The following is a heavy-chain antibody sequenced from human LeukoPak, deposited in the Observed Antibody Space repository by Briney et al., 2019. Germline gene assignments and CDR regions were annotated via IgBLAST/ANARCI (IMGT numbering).Heavy chain of an antibody. CDR1: GYSFTSYW. V-gene: IGHV5-51*01. CDR3: ARLSGSGSYPDYYGMDV. J-gene: IGHJ6*02. D-gene: IGHD3-10*01. Sequence: GESLKISCKGSGYSFTSYWIGWVRQMPGKGLEWMGIIYPDDSDTRYSPSFQGQVTISADKSISTAYLQWSSLKASDTAMYYCARLSGSGSYPDYYGMDVWGQGTTVTVSS. CDR2: IYPDDSDT.